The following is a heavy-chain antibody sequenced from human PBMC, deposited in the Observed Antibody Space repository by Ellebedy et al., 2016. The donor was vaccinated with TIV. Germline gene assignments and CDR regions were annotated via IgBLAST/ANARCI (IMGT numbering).Heavy chain of an antibody. J-gene: IGHJ4*02. CDR1: GFTFSGHA. Sequence: GGSLRLXXAASGFTFSGHAMNWVRQAPGKGLGWVSYINAGSKVKYYADSVKGRFTISRDDGKNSLYLQMSSLRADDTAVYYCARDLTGYSMDYWGQGTLVTVSS. CDR3: ARDLTGYSMDY. V-gene: IGHV3-48*04. D-gene: IGHD3-9*01. CDR2: INAGSKVK.